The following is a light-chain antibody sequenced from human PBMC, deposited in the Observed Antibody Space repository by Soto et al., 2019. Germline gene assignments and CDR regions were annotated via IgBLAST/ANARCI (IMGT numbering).Light chain of an antibody. CDR1: QSVLSSSNNQNY. Sequence: DIVMTQSPDSLAVSLGARATINCKSSQSVLSSSNNQNYLAWYQQKPGQPPELLIYWASTRESGVPDRLSGSGSGTDFTLTISSLQAEDVAVYFCQQYFTTPLTFGGGTKVEIK. CDR3: QQYFTTPLT. CDR2: WAS. V-gene: IGKV4-1*01. J-gene: IGKJ4*01.